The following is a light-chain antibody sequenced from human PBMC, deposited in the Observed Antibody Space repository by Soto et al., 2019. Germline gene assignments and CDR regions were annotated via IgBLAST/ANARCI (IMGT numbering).Light chain of an antibody. V-gene: IGLV2-11*01. CDR2: DVN. CDR3: CSYVGNKPFWV. CDR1: TSDVGGYNY. J-gene: IGLJ3*02. Sequence: QSALTQPRSVSGSPGQSVTISCTGTTSDVGGYNYVSWYQQHPGEAPKVLIYDVNKRPSGVPDRFSGSKSGNTASLTISGLQAEDEADYHCCSYVGNKPFWVFGGGTKLTVL.